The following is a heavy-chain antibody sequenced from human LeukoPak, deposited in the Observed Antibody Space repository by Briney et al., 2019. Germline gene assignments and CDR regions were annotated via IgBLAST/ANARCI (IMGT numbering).Heavy chain of an antibody. CDR2: INHSGST. J-gene: IGHJ4*02. Sequence: PSETLSLTCAVYGGSFSGYYWSWIRQPPGKGLGWIGEINHSGSTNYNPSLKSRVTISVDTSKNQFSLKLSSVTAADTAVYYCAHSYYDILTGYLYYFDYWGQGTLVTVSS. V-gene: IGHV4-34*01. D-gene: IGHD3-9*01. CDR1: GGSFSGYY. CDR3: AHSYYDILTGYLYYFDY.